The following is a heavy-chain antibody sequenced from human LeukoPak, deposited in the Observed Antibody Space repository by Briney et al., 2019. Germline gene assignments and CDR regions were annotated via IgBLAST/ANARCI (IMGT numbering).Heavy chain of an antibody. Sequence: ASVKVSCKASGYTFTSYYMHWVRQAPGQGLEWMGWISAYNGNTNYAQKLQGRVAMTTDTSTSTAYMELRSLRSDDTAVYYCARVYYDFWSGYSVFDYWGQGTLVTVSS. D-gene: IGHD3-3*01. CDR2: ISAYNGNT. V-gene: IGHV1-18*04. CDR3: ARVYYDFWSGYSVFDY. CDR1: GYTFTSYY. J-gene: IGHJ4*02.